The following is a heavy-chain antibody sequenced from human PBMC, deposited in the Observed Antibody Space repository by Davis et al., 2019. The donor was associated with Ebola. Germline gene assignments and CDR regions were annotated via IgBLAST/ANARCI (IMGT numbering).Heavy chain of an antibody. V-gene: IGHV4-59*08. CDR3: ARLKSAGFPLFDP. Sequence: MPSETLSLTCTVSGDSISTYYWTWIWQSHGQGLEWIGSYSGDADYNPSLKSRVTISVDTSKNQFSLKLISVTAADTAVYYCARLKSAGFPLFDPWGQGILVTVSS. J-gene: IGHJ5*02. CDR2: YSGDA. CDR1: GDSISTYY.